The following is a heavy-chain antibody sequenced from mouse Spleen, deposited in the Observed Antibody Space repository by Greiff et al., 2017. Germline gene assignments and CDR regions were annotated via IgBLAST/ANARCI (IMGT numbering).Heavy chain of an antibody. CDR2: ISSGGSYT. D-gene: IGHD4-1*01. J-gene: IGHJ4*01. V-gene: IGHV5-9-3*01. CDR3: ARHTLTGTGYYAMDY. Sequence: EVQVVESGGGLVKPGGSLKLSCAASGFTFSSYAMSWVRQTPEKRLEWVATISSGGSYTYYPDSVKGRFTISRDNAKNTLYLQMSSLRSEDKAMYYCARHTLTGTGYYAMDYWGQGTSVTVSS. CDR1: GFTFSSYA.